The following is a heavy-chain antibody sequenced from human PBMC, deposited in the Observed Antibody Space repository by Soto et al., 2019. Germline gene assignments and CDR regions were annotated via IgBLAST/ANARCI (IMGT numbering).Heavy chain of an antibody. CDR1: GFTFSTRA. CDR3: ARDQTGITTAGGGRIDH. V-gene: IGHV3-30-3*01. Sequence: QVQLVESGGGVVQPGRSLRLSCAASGFTFSTRAMHWVRQAPGKGLECVAIVSFDGTNKYHADSVKGRFTISRDNSKNTLYPQMSGLTPEDTAVYYCARDQTGITTAGGGRIDHWGQGTLVTVSS. D-gene: IGHD6-13*01. CDR2: VSFDGTNK. J-gene: IGHJ4*02.